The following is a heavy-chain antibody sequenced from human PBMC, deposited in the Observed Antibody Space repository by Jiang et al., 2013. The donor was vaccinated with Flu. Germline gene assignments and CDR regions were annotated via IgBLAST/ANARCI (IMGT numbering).Heavy chain of an antibody. Sequence: GSGLVKPSETLSLTCTVSGGSISSSSYYWGWIRQPPGKGLEWIGSIYYSGSTYYNPSLKSRVTISVDTSKNQFSLKLSSVTAADTAVYYCARLPGIAVAGTEHDYWGQGTLVTVSS. CDR1: GGSISSSSYY. J-gene: IGHJ4*02. CDR3: ARLPGIAVAGTEHDY. D-gene: IGHD6-19*01. CDR2: IYYSGST. V-gene: IGHV4-39*01.